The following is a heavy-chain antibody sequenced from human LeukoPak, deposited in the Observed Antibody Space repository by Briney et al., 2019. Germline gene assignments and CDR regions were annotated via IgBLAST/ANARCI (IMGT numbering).Heavy chain of an antibody. J-gene: IGHJ4*02. CDR3: AIKGYYYDSSGYYPSFDY. D-gene: IGHD3-22*01. Sequence: VASVKVSCKASGGTFSSYAISWVRQAPGQGLEWMGGIIPIFGTANYAQKFQGRVTITTDESTSTAYMELSSLRSGDTVVYYCAIKGYYYDSSGYYPSFDYWGQGTLVTVSS. CDR2: IIPIFGTA. V-gene: IGHV1-69*05. CDR1: GGTFSSYA.